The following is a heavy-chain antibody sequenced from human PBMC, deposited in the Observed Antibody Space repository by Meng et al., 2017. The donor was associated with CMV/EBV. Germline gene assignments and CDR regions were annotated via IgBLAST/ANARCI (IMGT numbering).Heavy chain of an antibody. Sequence: GGPLRLSCAASGFTFSSYAMHWVRQAPGKGLEWVAVISYDGSNKYYADSVKGRFTISRDNSKNTLYLQMNSLRAEDTAVYYCARGDSSVYYYYYYGMDVWGQGTTVTVSS. CDR1: GFTFSSYA. CDR2: ISYDGSNK. V-gene: IGHV3-30*04. D-gene: IGHD6-25*01. CDR3: ARGDSSVYYYYYYGMDV. J-gene: IGHJ6*02.